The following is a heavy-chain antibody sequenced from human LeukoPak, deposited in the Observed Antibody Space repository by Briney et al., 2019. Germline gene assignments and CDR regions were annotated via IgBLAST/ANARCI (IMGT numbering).Heavy chain of an antibody. J-gene: IGHJ4*02. D-gene: IGHD1-26*01. CDR1: GFTFRNYA. V-gene: IGHV3-23*01. Sequence: GGSLRLSCAASGFTFRNYAMSWVRQALGKGLEWVSIISDSGDSTYYADSVKGRFTISRDTSMNTLYLQMNSLRADDTAIYYCARLYSGTSSWYDYWGQGTLVTVSS. CDR2: ISDSGDST. CDR3: ARLYSGTSSWYDY.